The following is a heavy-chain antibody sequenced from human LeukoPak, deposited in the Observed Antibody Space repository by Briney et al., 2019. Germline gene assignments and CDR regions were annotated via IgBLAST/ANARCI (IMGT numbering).Heavy chain of an antibody. CDR1: GFTFSSYA. Sequence: GGSLRLSCAASGFTFSSYAMHWVRQAPGKGLEWVAVISYDGSNKYYADSVKGRFTISRDNSKNTLYLQMNSLRAEDTAVYYCAKVYRYSYYDSDYWGQGTLVTVSS. CDR3: AKVYRYSYYDSDY. D-gene: IGHD3-22*01. V-gene: IGHV3-30*04. J-gene: IGHJ4*02. CDR2: ISYDGSNK.